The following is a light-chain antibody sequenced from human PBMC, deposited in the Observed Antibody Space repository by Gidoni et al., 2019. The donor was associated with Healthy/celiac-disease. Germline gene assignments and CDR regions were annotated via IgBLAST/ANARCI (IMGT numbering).Light chain of an antibody. CDR3: QQYGSSRT. V-gene: IGKV3-20*01. Sequence: EIVLTQSPGTLSLSPGERATLSCRASQTISSNYLAWYQQKPGQAPRLLIYGASSRATGIPDRVSGSGSGTDFTLTIRRLEPEDFAVYYCQQYGSSRTFGQGTKVEI. CDR2: GAS. CDR1: QTISSNY. J-gene: IGKJ1*01.